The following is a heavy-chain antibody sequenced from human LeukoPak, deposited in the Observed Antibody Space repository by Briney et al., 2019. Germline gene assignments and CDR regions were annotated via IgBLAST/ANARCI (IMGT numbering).Heavy chain of an antibody. CDR2: INPNSGGT. CDR3: ARVFGSSGWWVYFDY. Sequence: ASVKVSCRASGYTFTGYYMHWVRQAPGQGLEWMGWINPNSGGTNYAQKFQGRVTMTRDTSISTAYMELSRLRSDDTAVYYCARVFGSSGWWVYFDYWGQGTLVTVSS. J-gene: IGHJ4*02. V-gene: IGHV1-2*02. CDR1: GYTFTGYY. D-gene: IGHD6-19*01.